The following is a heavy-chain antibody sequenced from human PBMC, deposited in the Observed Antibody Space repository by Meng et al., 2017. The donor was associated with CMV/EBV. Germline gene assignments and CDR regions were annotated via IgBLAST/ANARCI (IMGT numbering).Heavy chain of an antibody. CDR2: INHSGST. D-gene: IGHD2-2*01. CDR1: GFTFGDYA. V-gene: IGHV4-34*01. J-gene: IGHJ4*02. Sequence: ESLKISCTASGFTFGDYAMSWIRQPPGKGLKWIGEINHSGSTNYNPSLKSRVTISVDTSKNQFSLKLSSVTAADTAVYYCARVGGGCSSTSCSPIDYWGQGTLVTVSS. CDR3: ARVGGGCSSTSCSPIDY.